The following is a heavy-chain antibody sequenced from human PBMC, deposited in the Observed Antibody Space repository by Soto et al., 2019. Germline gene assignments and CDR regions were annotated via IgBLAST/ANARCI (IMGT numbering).Heavy chain of an antibody. D-gene: IGHD3-3*01. Sequence: GGSLRLSCAASGFVVTDYYMSWVRQAPGKGLEWVAVFLIGGDTHYGESVKGRFTISRDNSKNTLYLQMSNLRAEDTAVYYCAREPLWSGPLPLDAFDLWGQGTMVTVSS. CDR1: GFVVTDYY. V-gene: IGHV3-53*01. CDR2: FLIGGDT. CDR3: AREPLWSGPLPLDAFDL. J-gene: IGHJ3*01.